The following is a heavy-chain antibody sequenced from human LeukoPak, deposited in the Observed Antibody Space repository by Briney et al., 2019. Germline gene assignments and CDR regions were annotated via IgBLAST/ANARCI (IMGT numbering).Heavy chain of an antibody. D-gene: IGHD5-12*01. V-gene: IGHV3-23*01. CDR3: AKDRLVATVRGSGDY. Sequence: GGSLRLSCVVSGFAFSSYAMSWVRQAPGKGLEWVSGISGSGGSTYYADSVKGRFTISRDNSKNTLYLQMNSLRAEDTAVYYCAKDRLVATVRGSGDYWGQGTLVTVSS. J-gene: IGHJ4*02. CDR1: GFAFSSYA. CDR2: ISGSGGST.